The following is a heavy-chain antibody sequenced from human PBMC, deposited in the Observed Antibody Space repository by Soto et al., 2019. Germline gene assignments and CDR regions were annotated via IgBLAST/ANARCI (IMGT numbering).Heavy chain of an antibody. Sequence: SETLSLTCTVSGGSISSGGYYWSWIRQHPGRGLEWIGYIYYSGSTYYNPSLKSRVTISVDTSKNQFSLKLSSVTAADTAVYYCARISGAWLDYWGQGTLVTVSS. D-gene: IGHD2-8*02. J-gene: IGHJ4*02. V-gene: IGHV4-31*03. CDR2: IYYSGST. CDR1: GGSISSGGYY. CDR3: ARISGAWLDY.